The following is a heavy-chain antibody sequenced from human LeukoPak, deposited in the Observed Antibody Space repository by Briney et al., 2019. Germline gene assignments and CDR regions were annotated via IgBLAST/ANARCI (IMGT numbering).Heavy chain of an antibody. Sequence: GGSLRLSCAASGFTFSSYEMNWVRQAPGKGLEWVSYISSSGSTIYYADSVKGRFTISRDNAKNSLYLQMDSLRAEDTAVYYCARHHYYGSGRRPLFDYWGQGTLVTVSS. J-gene: IGHJ4*02. D-gene: IGHD3-10*01. CDR1: GFTFSSYE. CDR3: ARHHYYGSGRRPLFDY. V-gene: IGHV3-48*03. CDR2: ISSSGSTI.